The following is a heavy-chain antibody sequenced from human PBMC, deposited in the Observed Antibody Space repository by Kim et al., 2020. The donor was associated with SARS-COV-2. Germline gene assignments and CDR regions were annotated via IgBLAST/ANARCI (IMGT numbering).Heavy chain of an antibody. V-gene: IGHV3-64*02. CDR1: GFTFSSYA. D-gene: IGHD3-10*01. CDR2: ISSNGGST. Sequence: GGSLRLSCAASGFTFSSYAMHWVRQAPGKGLEYVSAISSNGGSTYYADSVKGRFTISRDNSKNTLYLQMGSLRAEDMAVYYCARSRSGSHYYYGMDVWGQGTTVTVSS. CDR3: ARSRSGSHYYYGMDV. J-gene: IGHJ6*02.